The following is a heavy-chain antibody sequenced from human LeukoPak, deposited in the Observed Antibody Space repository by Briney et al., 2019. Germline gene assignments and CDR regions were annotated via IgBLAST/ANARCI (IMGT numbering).Heavy chain of an antibody. J-gene: IGHJ4*02. CDR1: GGSFSGYY. CDR3: ARGAYYYGSGSYFPPHYFHY. V-gene: IGHV4-34*01. D-gene: IGHD3-10*01. CDR2: INHSGST. Sequence: SETLSLTCAVYGGSFSGYYWSWIRQPPGKGREWIGEINHSGSTNYNPSLKSRVTISVDTSKKQFSLKLSSVTAAYTAVYYCARGAYYYGSGSYFPPHYFHYWPQGTLVTVSS.